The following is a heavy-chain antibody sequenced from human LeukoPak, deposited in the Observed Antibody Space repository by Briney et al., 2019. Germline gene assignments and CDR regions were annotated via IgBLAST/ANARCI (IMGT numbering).Heavy chain of an antibody. CDR2: IYYSGNT. J-gene: IGHJ5*02. CDR3: ARRGSGLDWFDP. V-gene: IGHV4-39*01. CDR1: GGSISSSGYY. D-gene: IGHD6-19*01. Sequence: PSETLSLTCTVSGGSISSSGYYWGWVRQPPGKGLEWIASIYYSGNTYYNPSLKSRVTISVDTSKNQFSLDLNSVTAADTAVYYCARRGSGLDWFDPWGQGALVTVAS.